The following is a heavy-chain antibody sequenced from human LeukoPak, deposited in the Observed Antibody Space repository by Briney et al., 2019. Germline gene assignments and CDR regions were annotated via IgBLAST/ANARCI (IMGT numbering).Heavy chain of an antibody. CDR3: ARAKKQGIIAAAGAFDI. Sequence: ASVKVSCKASGYTFTGYYMHWVRQAPGQGLEWMGWINPNSGGTNYAQKFQGRVTMTRDTSISTAYMELSRLRSDDTAVYYCARAKKQGIIAAAGAFDIWGQGTMVTVSS. CDR1: GYTFTGYY. D-gene: IGHD6-13*01. V-gene: IGHV1-2*02. J-gene: IGHJ3*02. CDR2: INPNSGGT.